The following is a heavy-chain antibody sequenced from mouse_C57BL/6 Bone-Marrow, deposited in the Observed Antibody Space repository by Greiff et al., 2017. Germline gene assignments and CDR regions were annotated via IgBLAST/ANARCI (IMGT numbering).Heavy chain of an antibody. J-gene: IGHJ4*01. CDR1: GFNIKDYY. V-gene: IGHV14-1*01. Sequence: VQLQQSGAELVRPGASVKLSCTASGFNIKDYYMHWVKQRPEQGLEWIGRIDPEDGDTEYAPKFQGKATMTAETSSNTAYLQLSSLTSEDTAVYYCTTEGDYEDAMDYWGQGTSVTVSS. D-gene: IGHD2-4*01. CDR3: TTEGDYEDAMDY. CDR2: IDPEDGDT.